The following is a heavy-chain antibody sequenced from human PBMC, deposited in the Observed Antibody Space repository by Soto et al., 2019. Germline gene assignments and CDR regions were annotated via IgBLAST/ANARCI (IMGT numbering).Heavy chain of an antibody. D-gene: IGHD5-12*01. CDR1: GYTFTGYY. CDR3: VRDLVTTIGDFDY. CDR2: INPNSGAT. Sequence: TSLKVTCKPSGYTFTGYYIHWVRQAPGQGLEWMGWINPNSGATNYAQKFQGRVTMTSDTSMSTAYVELARLRSDDTAVYYCVRDLVTTIGDFDYWGQGTLVTVSS. J-gene: IGHJ4*02. V-gene: IGHV1-2*02.